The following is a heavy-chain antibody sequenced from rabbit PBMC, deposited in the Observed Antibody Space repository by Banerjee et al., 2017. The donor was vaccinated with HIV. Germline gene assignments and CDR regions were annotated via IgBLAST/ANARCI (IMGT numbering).Heavy chain of an antibody. D-gene: IGHD1-1*01. V-gene: IGHV1S40*01. CDR3: ARGGNYGDL. CDR1: GFSFSSSYW. J-gene: IGHJ4*01. Sequence: QSLEESGGDLVKPGASLTLTCTASGFSFSSSYWICWVRQAPGKGLEWIACIYTGSSGSTYYASWAKGRFTISKTSSTTVTLQMTSLTAADTATYFCARGGNYGDLWGPGTLVTVS. CDR2: IYTGSSGST.